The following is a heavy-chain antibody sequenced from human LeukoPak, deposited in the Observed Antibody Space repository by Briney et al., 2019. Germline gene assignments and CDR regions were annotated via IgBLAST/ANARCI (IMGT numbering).Heavy chain of an antibody. J-gene: IGHJ4*02. CDR1: GFTFSDYY. Sequence: PGGSLRLSCAASGFTFSDYYMSWVRQAPGKRLGWGSYITSSVSTIYYADSVKGRFTISRDNAKNSLYLQMNSRGAEDTAVYYCAKLGSGSCYGSIDYWGQGTVVTVSS. CDR3: AKLGSGSCYGSIDY. D-gene: IGHD2-15*01. V-gene: IGHV3-11*01. CDR2: ITSSVSTI.